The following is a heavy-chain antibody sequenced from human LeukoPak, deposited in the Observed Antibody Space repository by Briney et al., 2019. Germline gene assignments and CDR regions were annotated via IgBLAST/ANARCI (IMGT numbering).Heavy chain of an antibody. J-gene: IGHJ4*02. CDR1: GFTFSSYA. V-gene: IGHV3-23*01. CDR3: AKDVIVVVVAATPSFDY. Sequence: GGSLRLSCAASGFTFSSYAMSWVRQAPGKGLEWVSAIGGSGGSTYYADSVKGRFTISRDNSKNTLYLQMNSLRAEDTAVYYCAKDVIVVVVAATPSFDYWGQGTLVTVSS. D-gene: IGHD2-15*01. CDR2: IGGSGGST.